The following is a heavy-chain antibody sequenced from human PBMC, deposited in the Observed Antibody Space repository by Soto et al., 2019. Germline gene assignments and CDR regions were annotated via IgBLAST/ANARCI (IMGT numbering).Heavy chain of an antibody. V-gene: IGHV5-51*01. Sequence: GESLKISCQGSGYSFSNYWVGWVRQMPGKGLEWMGIIYPGDSGTRYNPSFQGQVTLSVDKSISTAYLQWSSLKDTAVYYCAKDLKLGYLVVDPFDYWGQGTLVTVSS. CDR3: AKDLKLGYLVVDPFDY. CDR2: IYPGDSGT. D-gene: IGHD3-22*01. J-gene: IGHJ4*02. CDR1: GYSFSNYW.